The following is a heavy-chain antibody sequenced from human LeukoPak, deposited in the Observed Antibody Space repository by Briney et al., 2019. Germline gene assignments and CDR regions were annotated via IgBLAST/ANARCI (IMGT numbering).Heavy chain of an antibody. CDR2: ISGSGGST. J-gene: IGHJ4*02. Sequence: HSGGSLRLSCAASGFTFSSYAMSWVRQAPGKGLEWVSAISGSGGSTYYADSVKGRFTISRDNSKNTLYLQMNSLRAEDTAVYYCAKGPLTMIVVVTAYYFDYWGQGTLVTVSS. D-gene: IGHD3-22*01. V-gene: IGHV3-23*01. CDR1: GFTFSSYA. CDR3: AKGPLTMIVVVTAYYFDY.